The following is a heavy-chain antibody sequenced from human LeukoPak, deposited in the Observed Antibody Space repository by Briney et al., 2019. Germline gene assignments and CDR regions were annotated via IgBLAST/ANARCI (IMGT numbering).Heavy chain of an antibody. CDR1: GGTFSSYA. J-gene: IGHJ4*02. CDR3: ARDSAHYFDY. Sequence: SVKVSCKAFGGTFSSYAISWVRQAPGQGLEWMGRIIPIFGIANYAQKFQGRVTITADKSTSTAYMELSSLRSEDTAVYYCARDSAHYFDYWGQGTLVTVSS. V-gene: IGHV1-69*04. CDR2: IIPIFGIA.